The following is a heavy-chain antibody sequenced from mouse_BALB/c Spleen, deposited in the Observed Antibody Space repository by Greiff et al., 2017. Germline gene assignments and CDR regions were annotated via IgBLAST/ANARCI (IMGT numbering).Heavy chain of an antibody. D-gene: IGHD2-14*01. J-gene: IGHJ3*01. Sequence: VQLQQSGPELVKPGASVKISCKASGYTFTDYNMHWVKQSHGKSLEWIGYIYPYNGGTGYNQKFKSKATLTVDNSSSTAYMELRSLTSEDSAVYYCARGYYRSWFAYWGQGTLVTVSA. CDR2: IYPYNGGT. CDR3: ARGYYRSWFAY. CDR1: GYTFTDYN. V-gene: IGHV1S29*02.